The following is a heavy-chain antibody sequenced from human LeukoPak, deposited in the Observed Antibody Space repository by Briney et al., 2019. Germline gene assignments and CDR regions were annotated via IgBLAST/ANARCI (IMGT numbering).Heavy chain of an antibody. J-gene: IGHJ4*02. V-gene: IGHV4-59*08. CDR3: ARHSMITFGEVIAPFDY. D-gene: IGHD3-16*02. CDR1: GGSISSYY. CDR2: IYYSGST. Sequence: SETLSLTCTVSGGSISSYYWSWIRQPPGKGLEWIGYIYYSGSTNYNPSLKSRVTISVDTSKNQFSLKLSSVTAADTAVYYCARHSMITFGEVIAPFDYWGQGTLVTVSS.